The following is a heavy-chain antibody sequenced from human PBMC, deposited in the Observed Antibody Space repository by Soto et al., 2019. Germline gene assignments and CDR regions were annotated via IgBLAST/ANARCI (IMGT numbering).Heavy chain of an antibody. CDR1: GASITTKY. Sequence: QVQLQESGPGLVKPSETLSLICSVSGASITTKYWNWIRQPAGKGLEWLGRIYVSGATSYNPSLKSRLTMSVDPSKNQFSLKLKSVTAADTAVYYCARDGGQGGWNPNWFDPWGQGILVTVSS. CDR3: ARDGGQGGWNPNWFDP. V-gene: IGHV4-4*07. CDR2: IYVSGAT. J-gene: IGHJ5*02. D-gene: IGHD6-19*01.